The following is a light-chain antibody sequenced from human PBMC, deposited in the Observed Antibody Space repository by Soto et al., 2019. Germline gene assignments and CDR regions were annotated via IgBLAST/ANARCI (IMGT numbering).Light chain of an antibody. J-gene: IGLJ2*01. Sequence: QSALTQPASVSGSPGQSITISCTGSSSDVGAYNYVSWYQQHPDKAPKLMIYDVNNRPSGVSDRFSGSKSGNTASLTISGLQAEDEADYYCSSYSSSSTLVFGGGTKLTVL. CDR3: SSYSSSSTLV. CDR2: DVN. CDR1: SSDVGAYNY. V-gene: IGLV2-14*01.